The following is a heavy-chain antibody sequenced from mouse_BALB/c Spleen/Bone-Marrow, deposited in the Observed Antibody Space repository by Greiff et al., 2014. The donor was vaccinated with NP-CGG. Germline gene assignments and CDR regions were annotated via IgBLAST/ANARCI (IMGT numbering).Heavy chain of an antibody. V-gene: IGHV5-6-3*01. CDR2: INSDGGST. D-gene: IGHD2-10*01. J-gene: IGHJ3*01. CDR1: GFTFSRYG. Sequence: EVQLVESGGGLVQFGGSLKLSCAASGFTFSRYGMSWVRQTPDKRLELVAIINSDGGSTYYPDSVKGRFTISRDNAKNTLYLQMSSLKSEDTAMYYCARAYYWGQRTLVTIS. CDR3: ARAYY.